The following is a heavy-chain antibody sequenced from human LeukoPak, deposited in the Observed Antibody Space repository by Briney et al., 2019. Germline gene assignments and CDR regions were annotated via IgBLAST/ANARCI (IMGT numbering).Heavy chain of an antibody. J-gene: IGHJ4*02. Sequence: SETLSLTCTVSGGSISNYYWSWIRQPPGKGLEWIGYIYYSGSTNYNPSLKSRVTISVDTSKNHFSPKLSSVTAADTAVYYCARLRYSSGWLGYWGQGTLVTVSS. CDR1: GGSISNYY. D-gene: IGHD6-19*01. CDR2: IYYSGST. V-gene: IGHV4-59*08. CDR3: ARLRYSSGWLGY.